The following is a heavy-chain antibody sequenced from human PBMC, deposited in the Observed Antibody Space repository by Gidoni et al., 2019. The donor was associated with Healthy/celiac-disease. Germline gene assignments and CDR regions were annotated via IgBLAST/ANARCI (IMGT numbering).Heavy chain of an antibody. Sequence: QVQLVQSGAEVKKPGASVKVSCKASGSTFTSYYMHCVRQAPGQGLEWMGIINPSGGSTSYAQKFQGRVTMTRDTSTSTVYMELSSLRSEDTAVYYCARAGITGTTDFDYWGQGTLVTVSS. CDR3: ARAGITGTTDFDY. CDR1: GSTFTSYY. D-gene: IGHD1-7*01. J-gene: IGHJ4*02. CDR2: INPSGGST. V-gene: IGHV1-46*01.